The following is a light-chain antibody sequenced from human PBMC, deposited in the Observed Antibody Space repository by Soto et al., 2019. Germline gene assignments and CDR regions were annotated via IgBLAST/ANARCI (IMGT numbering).Light chain of an antibody. Sequence: GLREYLSTLSVSSEERATLSCSASQSVSNNYLAWYQQKPGQAPRLPIYVACNRATGIPDRFSGSGSGTDFTLTISILEPEDFEAYYSPQYGSSATF. CDR2: VAC. J-gene: IGKJ4*02. CDR3: PQYGSSAT. V-gene: IGKV3-20*01. CDR1: QSVSNNY.